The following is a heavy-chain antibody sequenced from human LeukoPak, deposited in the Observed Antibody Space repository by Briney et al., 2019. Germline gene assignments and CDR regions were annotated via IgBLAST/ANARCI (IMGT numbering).Heavy chain of an antibody. V-gene: IGHV1-18*01. CDR3: ARGSQGSCSSTSCYVRANWFDP. CDR2: ISAYNGNT. J-gene: IGHJ5*02. CDR1: GYTFTSYG. Sequence: ASVKVSCKASGYTFTSYGISWVRQAPGQGLEWMGWISAYNGNTNYAQKLQGRVTMTTDTSASTAYMELRSLRSDDTAVYYCARGSQGSCSSTSCYVRANWFDPWGQGTLVTVSS. D-gene: IGHD2-2*01.